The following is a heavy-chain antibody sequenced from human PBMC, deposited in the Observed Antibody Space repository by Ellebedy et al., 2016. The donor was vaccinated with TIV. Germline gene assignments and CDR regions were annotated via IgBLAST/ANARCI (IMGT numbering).Heavy chain of an antibody. Sequence: MPSETLSLTCAVSGASINSSNWWSWVRQPPGKGLEWIGEIYHSGSTNYDPSLKSRVTISVDKSKNQFSLKLSSVTAADTAVYYCARAGGWSQRWFDPWGQGTLVTVSS. CDR2: IYHSGST. V-gene: IGHV4-4*02. CDR1: GASINSSNW. D-gene: IGHD6-19*01. J-gene: IGHJ5*02. CDR3: ARAGGWSQRWFDP.